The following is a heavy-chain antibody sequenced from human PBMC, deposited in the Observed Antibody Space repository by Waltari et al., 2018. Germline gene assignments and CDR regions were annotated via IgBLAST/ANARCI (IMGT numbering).Heavy chain of an antibody. CDR2: IYYSGST. V-gene: IGHV4-39*07. CDR1: GGSSSRQSYY. J-gene: IGHJ4*02. D-gene: IGHD1-7*01. CDR3: ARANYRPTEFDY. Sequence: HLELQESSPALAMPSEILARTCTGSGGSSSRQSYYWGWVRQPPGNWRGWVGSIYYSGSTYNNPSLKRRVIISVEKTKNKFSPKQSSVAAAETAVYYCARANYRPTEFDYWGQGTLVTVSS.